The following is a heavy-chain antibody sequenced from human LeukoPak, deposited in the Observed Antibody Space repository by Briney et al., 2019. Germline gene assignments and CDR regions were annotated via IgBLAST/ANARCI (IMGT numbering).Heavy chain of an antibody. J-gene: IGHJ4*02. CDR3: ARDSSRWYKLQYYFDY. CDR1: GYTFTSSY. Sequence: ASVKVPSKASGYTFTSSYMRWGRPGPRQGRERRGITDSCGGRTSYEQKSQGRVTMTSDSSTSTVSMELSSLRSEDTAVYYCARDSSRWYKLQYYFDYWGQGTLVTVSS. D-gene: IGHD6-13*01. CDR2: TDSCGGRT. V-gene: IGHV1-46*03.